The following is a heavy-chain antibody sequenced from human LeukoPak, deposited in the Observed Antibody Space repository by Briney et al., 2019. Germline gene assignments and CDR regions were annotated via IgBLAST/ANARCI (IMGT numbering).Heavy chain of an antibody. V-gene: IGHV4-59*01. CDR2: IYYSGST. CDR3: ARGPIGGRSYFDY. Sequence: PSETLSLTRTVSGGSISSYYWSWIRQPPGKGLEWIGYIYYSGSTNYNPSLKSRVTISVDTSKNQFSLKLSSVTAADTAVYYCARGPIGGRSYFDYWGQGTLVTVSS. CDR1: GGSISSYY. D-gene: IGHD3-10*01. J-gene: IGHJ4*02.